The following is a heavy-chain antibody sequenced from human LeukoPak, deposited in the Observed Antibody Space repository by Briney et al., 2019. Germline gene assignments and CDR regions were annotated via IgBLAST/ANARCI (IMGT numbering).Heavy chain of an antibody. J-gene: IGHJ4*02. CDR1: GFTFRSYG. V-gene: IGHV3-33*01. Sequence: ERSLRLSCAASGFTFRSYGMVWVRQAPGKGLEWVALIWHDGSNKNYADSVKGRFTISKDNSKNTLYLQMNSLRAEDTALYYCARGPGWLTDFWGQGTQVTVSS. D-gene: IGHD3-22*01. CDR3: ARGPGWLTDF. CDR2: IWHDGSNK.